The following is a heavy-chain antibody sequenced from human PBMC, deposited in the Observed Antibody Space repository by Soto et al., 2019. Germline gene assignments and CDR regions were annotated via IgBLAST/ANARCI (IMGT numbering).Heavy chain of an antibody. CDR2: IIPIFGTA. CDR1: RVAFSKFI. J-gene: IGHJ6*02. Sequence: QAQLEQSGGEVKKPGSSVKVSCKASRVAFSKFIVTWVRQAPGLGIEWVGGIIPIFGTANYAQKFQGRVTITADESTSTSSMEVNNLRSEDTDAYYCAKVRYSSPMGYYYGRDVWGQGTTVTVSS. CDR3: AKVRYSSPMGYYYGRDV. V-gene: IGHV1-69*01. D-gene: IGHD6-19*01.